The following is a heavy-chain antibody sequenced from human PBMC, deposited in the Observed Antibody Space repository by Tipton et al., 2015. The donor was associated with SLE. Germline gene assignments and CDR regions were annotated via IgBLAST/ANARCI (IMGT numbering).Heavy chain of an antibody. D-gene: IGHD3-22*01. Sequence: TLSLTCSVSGGSISGHHWSWIRQPPGKGLEWIGSIYFRGNTNYNPSLESRVTISIDTSKNQFSLKLKSVTAADTAVYYCATNFYDRNGYPSGFDFWGQGTMVTVSS. CDR1: GGSISGHH. J-gene: IGHJ3*01. CDR2: IYFRGNT. CDR3: ATNFYDRNGYPSGFDF. V-gene: IGHV4-59*11.